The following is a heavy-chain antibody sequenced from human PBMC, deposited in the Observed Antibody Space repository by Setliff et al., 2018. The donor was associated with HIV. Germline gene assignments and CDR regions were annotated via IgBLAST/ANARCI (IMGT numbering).Heavy chain of an antibody. CDR3: ARGYGDPPPGYYYMDV. V-gene: IGHV4-31*01. Sequence: SETLSLTCTVSGGSISSGGYYWSWIRQHPGKGLEWIGYIYYSGSTYYNPSLKSLVTISVDTSKNQFSLKLSSVTAADTAVYYCARGYGDPPPGYYYMDVWGKGTTVTVSS. D-gene: IGHD4-17*01. CDR2: IYYSGST. CDR1: GGSISSGGYY. J-gene: IGHJ6*03.